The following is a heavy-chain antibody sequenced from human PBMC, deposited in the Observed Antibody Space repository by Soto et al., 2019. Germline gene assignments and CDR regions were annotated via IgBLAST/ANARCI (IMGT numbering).Heavy chain of an antibody. J-gene: IGHJ4*02. CDR2: IIPIFGTA. D-gene: IGHD3-22*01. Sequence: ASVKVSCKASGGTFSSYAISWVRQAPGQGLEWMGGIIPIFGTANYAQKFRGRVTITADESTSTACMELSSLRSEDTAVYYCARGGDSSGYYFDYWGQGTLVTVSS. V-gene: IGHV1-69*13. CDR1: GGTFSSYA. CDR3: ARGGDSSGYYFDY.